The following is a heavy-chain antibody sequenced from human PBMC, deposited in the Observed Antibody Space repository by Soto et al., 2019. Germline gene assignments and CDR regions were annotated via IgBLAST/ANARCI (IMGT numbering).Heavy chain of an antibody. CDR1: GYTFTSYY. J-gene: IGHJ4*02. CDR3: ARDLAQWYGGNSAGY. Sequence: GGSVEGSCKASGYTFTSYYMHWVRQAPGQGLEWMGIINPSGGSTSYAQKFQGRVTMTRDTSTSTVYMELGSLRSEDTAVYYCARDLAQWYGGNSAGYWGQGTLVTVYS. CDR2: INPSGGST. D-gene: IGHD2-21*02. V-gene: IGHV1-46*01.